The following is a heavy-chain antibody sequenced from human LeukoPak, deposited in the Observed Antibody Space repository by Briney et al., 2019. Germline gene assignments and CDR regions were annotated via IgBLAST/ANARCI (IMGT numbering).Heavy chain of an antibody. CDR1: GGSISSGDYY. CDR2: IYYSGST. CDR3: AREQLELPEGDWFDP. Sequence: SETLSLTCTVSGGSISSGDYYWSWIRQPPGKGLEWIGYIYYSGSTYYNPSLKSRVTISVDTSKNQFSLKLSSVTAADTAVYYCAREQLELPEGDWFDPWGQGTLVTVSS. V-gene: IGHV4-30-4*01. J-gene: IGHJ5*02. D-gene: IGHD1-7*01.